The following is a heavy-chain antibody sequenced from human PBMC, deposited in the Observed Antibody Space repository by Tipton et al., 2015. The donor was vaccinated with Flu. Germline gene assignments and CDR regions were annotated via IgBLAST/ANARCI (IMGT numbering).Heavy chain of an antibody. J-gene: IGHJ4*02. CDR2: INQDGSEK. CDR1: GFTFSSYW. D-gene: IGHD3-22*01. V-gene: IGHV3-7*01. CDR3: ARGGRHYYDSGGQVFY. Sequence: GSLRLSCEASGFTFSSYWMSWVRQAPGKGLEWVANINQDGSEKYYVDSVKGRFTISRDNAKNSLYLQMNSLRAEDTAVYYCARGGRHYYDSGGQVFYWGQGTLVTVSS.